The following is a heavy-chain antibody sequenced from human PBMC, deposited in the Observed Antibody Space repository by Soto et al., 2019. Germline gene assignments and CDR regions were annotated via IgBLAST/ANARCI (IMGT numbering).Heavy chain of an antibody. CDR3: ARGRFDFIWGTPATYLDY. Sequence: SENLSLTFTVSVASIISIYHWTWIRQPPGRGLEWIGYIYNSATTKYNPSLKSRFTISAGTSKNQFSLKLSSVTTADTAVYYCARGRFDFIWGTPATYLDYWGEGTLVTISS. CDR2: IYNSATT. CDR1: VASIISIYH. V-gene: IGHV4-59*01. D-gene: IGHD3-16*01. J-gene: IGHJ4*02.